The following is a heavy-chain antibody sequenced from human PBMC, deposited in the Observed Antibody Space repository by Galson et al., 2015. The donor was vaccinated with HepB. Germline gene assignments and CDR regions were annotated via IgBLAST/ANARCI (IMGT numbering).Heavy chain of an antibody. CDR3: APRRVWGGTDWYDP. CDR1: GFSLSTGGVV. CDR2: IYWNEDK. Sequence: PALVKPTQTLTLTCTFSGFSLSTGGVVVGWIRQPPGKAPEWLALIYWNEDKRYSPSLRSRLTITKDTSKNQVVLTVTRLDPVDTAPDYGAPRRVWGGTDWYDPWGQGTLVTVSS. D-gene: IGHD3-16*01. J-gene: IGHJ5*02. V-gene: IGHV2-5*01.